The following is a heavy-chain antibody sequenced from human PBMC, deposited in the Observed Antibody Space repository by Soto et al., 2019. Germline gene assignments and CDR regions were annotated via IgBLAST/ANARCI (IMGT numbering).Heavy chain of an antibody. CDR3: VRTAREGAVAPHWFDR. CDR1: GGSISSSSYY. CDR2: IYYSAST. V-gene: IGHV4-39*01. D-gene: IGHD2-21*02. J-gene: IGHJ5*02. Sequence: PSETLSLTCTVSGGSISSSSYYWGWIRQPPGKGLEWIGSIYYSASTYYNPSLKSRVTISVDTSKNQFSLKLSSVTAADTAVYYCVRTAREGAVAPHWFDRWGQGTQVTVSS.